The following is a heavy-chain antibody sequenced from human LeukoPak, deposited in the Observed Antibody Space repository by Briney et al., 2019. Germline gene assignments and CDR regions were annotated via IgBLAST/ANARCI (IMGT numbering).Heavy chain of an antibody. V-gene: IGHV4-59*01. Sequence: PSETLSLTCTVSGGSISSYYWSWIRQPPRKGLEWSGYFYYSGSTNYNPSLKSRVTISVDTSKNQFSLKLSSVTAADTAVYYCARVDGRDGYNYDYYYYYMDVWGKGTTVTVSS. CDR3: ARVDGRDGYNYDYYYYYMDV. CDR2: FYYSGST. J-gene: IGHJ6*03. CDR1: GGSISSYY. D-gene: IGHD5-24*01.